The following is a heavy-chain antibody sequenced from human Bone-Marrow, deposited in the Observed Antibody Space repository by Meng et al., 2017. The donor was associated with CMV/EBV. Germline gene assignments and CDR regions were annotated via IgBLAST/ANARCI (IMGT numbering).Heavy chain of an antibody. V-gene: IGHV2-26*01. J-gene: IGHJ3*02. CDR2: IFSNDEK. CDR3: ARTTYYYDSRDAFDI. Sequence: SGPTLVKPTETLTLTCTVSGFSLSNARMGVSWIRQPPGKALEWLAHIFSNDEKSYSTSLKSRLTISKDTSKSQVVLTMTNMDPVDTATYYCARTTYYYDSRDAFDICGQGTMVTVSS. CDR1: GFSLSNARMG. D-gene: IGHD3-22*01.